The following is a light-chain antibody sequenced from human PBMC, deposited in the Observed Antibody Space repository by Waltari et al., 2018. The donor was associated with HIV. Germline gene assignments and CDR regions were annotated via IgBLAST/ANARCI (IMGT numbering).Light chain of an antibody. V-gene: IGLV2-23*02. CDR2: EFT. CDR1: SSAVGSYNL. Sequence: QSALTQPASVSVSPGQSITISCTGTSSAVGSYNLVSWYQQPPGKAPKLIIYEFTNRPSGGSNRFSGSESGNTASLTISVLQAEDEGEYHCCSYAGTSMLVFGGGTKLTVL. J-gene: IGLJ3*02. CDR3: CSYAGTSMLV.